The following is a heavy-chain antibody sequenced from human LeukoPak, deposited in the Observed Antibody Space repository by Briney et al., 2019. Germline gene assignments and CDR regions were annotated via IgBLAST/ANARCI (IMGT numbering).Heavy chain of an antibody. CDR2: ISSSSSYI. D-gene: IGHD5-18*01. J-gene: IGHJ4*02. CDR3: ASGYSYGSGFDY. V-gene: IGHV3-21*01. CDR1: GFTLSSYS. Sequence: GGSLRLSCAASGFTLSSYSMNWVRQAPGKGLEWVSSISSSSSYIYYADSVKGRFTISRDNAKNSLYLQMNSLRAEDTAVYYCASGYSYGSGFDYWGQGTLVTVSS.